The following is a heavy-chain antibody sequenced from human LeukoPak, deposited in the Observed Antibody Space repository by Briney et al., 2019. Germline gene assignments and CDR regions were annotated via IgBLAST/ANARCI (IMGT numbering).Heavy chain of an antibody. CDR1: GFTFSSYG. CDR2: ISYDGSNK. CDR3: AKDHCSSTSCYYYYYGMDV. V-gene: IGHV3-30*18. D-gene: IGHD2-2*01. J-gene: IGHJ6*02. Sequence: GRSLRLSCAASGFTFSSYGMHWVRQAPGKGLEWVAVISYDGSNKYYADSVKGRFTISRDNSKNTLYLQMNSLRAEVTAVYYCAKDHCSSTSCYYYYYGMDVWGQGTTVTVSS.